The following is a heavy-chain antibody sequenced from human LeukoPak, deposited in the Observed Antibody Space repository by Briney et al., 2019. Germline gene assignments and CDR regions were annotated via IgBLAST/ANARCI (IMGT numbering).Heavy chain of an antibody. CDR2: INPSGGST. Sequence: ASVKVSCKASGYTFTSYYMHWVRQAPGQGHEWMGIINPSGGSTSYAQKFQGRVTMTRDTSTSTVYMELSSLRSEDTAVYYCARCSGSYPFDYWGQGTLVTVSS. CDR1: GYTFTSYY. J-gene: IGHJ4*02. CDR3: ARCSGSYPFDY. D-gene: IGHD1-26*01. V-gene: IGHV1-46*01.